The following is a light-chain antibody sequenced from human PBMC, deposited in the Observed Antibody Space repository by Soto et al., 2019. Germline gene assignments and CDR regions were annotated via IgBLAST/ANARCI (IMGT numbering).Light chain of an antibody. Sequence: DIQMTQSPSTLSGSVGDRVTITCRASQTISSWLALYQQKPGKAPKLLIYKASTLKSGVPSRFSGSGSGTEFTLTISSLQPEDFAAYYCQQTYSSPLTFGGGTKVDIK. CDR1: QTISSW. V-gene: IGKV1-5*03. CDR3: QQTYSSPLT. CDR2: KAS. J-gene: IGKJ4*01.